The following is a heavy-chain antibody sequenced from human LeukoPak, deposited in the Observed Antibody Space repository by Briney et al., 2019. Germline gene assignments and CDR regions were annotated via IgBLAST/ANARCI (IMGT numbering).Heavy chain of an antibody. Sequence: GGSLRLSCVGSGSTFSNYWMNWVRQAPGKGLEWVANINPDGSEKRHVDSVKGRFTVSRDNAKYTLYLQMSSLRVEDTAAYFCVGYGNDNVWGQGTLVTVAS. J-gene: IGHJ4*02. CDR1: GSTFSNYW. CDR2: INPDGSEK. V-gene: IGHV3-7*03. CDR3: VGYGNDNV. D-gene: IGHD5-18*01.